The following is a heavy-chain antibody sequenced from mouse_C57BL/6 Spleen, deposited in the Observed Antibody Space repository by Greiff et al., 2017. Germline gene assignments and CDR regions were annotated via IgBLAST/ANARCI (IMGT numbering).Heavy chain of an antibody. J-gene: IGHJ4*01. CDR2: IDPETGGT. CDR1: GYTFTDYE. Sequence: QVQLQQSGAELVRPGASVTLSCKASGYTFTDYEMHWVKQTPVHGLEWIGAIDPETGGTAYNQKFKGKAILTADKSSSTAYMELRSLTSEDSAVYYCTRITTGAKDYWGQGTSVTVSS. D-gene: IGHD1-1*01. CDR3: TRITTGAKDY. V-gene: IGHV1-15*01.